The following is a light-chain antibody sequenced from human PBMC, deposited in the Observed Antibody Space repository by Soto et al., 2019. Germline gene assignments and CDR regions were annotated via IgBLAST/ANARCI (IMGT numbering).Light chain of an antibody. CDR1: QTVRSN. CDR3: QQYYDWPPWT. CDR2: YAS. J-gene: IGKJ1*01. Sequence: EIVMTQSPVTLSVSPGERATLSCRASQTVRSNLAWYQQKPGQAPRLLIHYASTRAAGVPARFSGSGYGTEFTLTISSLQSEDSAVYFCQQYYDWPPWTFGQGTKVDIK. V-gene: IGKV3-15*01.